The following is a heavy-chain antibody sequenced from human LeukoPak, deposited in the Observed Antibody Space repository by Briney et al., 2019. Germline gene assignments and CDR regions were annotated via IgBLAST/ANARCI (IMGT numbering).Heavy chain of an antibody. D-gene: IGHD3-10*01. J-gene: IGHJ4*02. CDR1: GFTFSSYS. CDR3: ATLAGYFDY. Sequence: TGGSLRLPCAASGFTFSSYSMNWVRQAPGKGLEWVSSISSSSSYIYYADSVKGRFTISRDNAKNSLYLQMNSLRAEDTAVYYCATLAGYFDYWGQGTLVTVSS. CDR2: ISSSSSYI. V-gene: IGHV3-21*01.